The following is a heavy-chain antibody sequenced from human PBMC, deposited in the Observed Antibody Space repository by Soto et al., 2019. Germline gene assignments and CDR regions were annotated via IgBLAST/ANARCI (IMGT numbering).Heavy chain of an antibody. CDR1: GGTFSSYA. J-gene: IGHJ6*02. CDR2: IIPIFGTA. CDR3: AIPFGVASYCYCGMDV. Sequence: GASVKVSCKASGGTFSSYAISWVRQAPGQGLEWMGGIIPIFGTANYAQKFQGRVTITADESTSTAYMELSSLRSEDTAVYYCAIPFGVASYCYCGMDVWGQGTTVTVSS. D-gene: IGHD3-3*01. V-gene: IGHV1-69*13.